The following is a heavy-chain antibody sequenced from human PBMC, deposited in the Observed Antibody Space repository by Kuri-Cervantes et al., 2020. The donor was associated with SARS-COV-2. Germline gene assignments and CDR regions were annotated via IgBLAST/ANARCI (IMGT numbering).Heavy chain of an antibody. Sequence: SVKVSCKAFGDSFSSYSFNWVRQAPGQGLEWMGGIIPMFGTADYAQKFQGRVTMTEDTSTDTAYMELSSLRSEDTAVYYCATSYAAFLRYPFYWGQGTLVTVSS. V-gene: IGHV1-69*06. CDR1: GDSFSSYS. J-gene: IGHJ4*02. D-gene: IGHD1-14*01. CDR3: ATSYAAFLRYPFY. CDR2: IIPMFGTA.